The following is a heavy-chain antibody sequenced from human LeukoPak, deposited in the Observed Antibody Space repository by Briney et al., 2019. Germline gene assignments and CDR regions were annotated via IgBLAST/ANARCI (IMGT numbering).Heavy chain of an antibody. CDR3: ARARVNGYSYFDY. V-gene: IGHV3-30*02. D-gene: IGHD3-22*01. J-gene: IGHJ4*02. CDR2: IRYDGSNK. CDR1: GFTFSSYG. Sequence: GGSLRLSCAASGFTFSSYGMHWVRQAPGKGLEWVAFIRYDGSNKYYADSVKGRFTISRDNAKNTLYLQMNSLRAEDTAMYYCARARVNGYSYFDYWGQGTLVTVSS.